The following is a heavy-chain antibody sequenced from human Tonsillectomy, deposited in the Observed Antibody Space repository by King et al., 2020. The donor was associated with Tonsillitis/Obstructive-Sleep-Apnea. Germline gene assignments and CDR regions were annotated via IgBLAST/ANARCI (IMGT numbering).Heavy chain of an antibody. D-gene: IGHD1-20*01. J-gene: IGHJ4*02. CDR2: INHSGST. Sequence: VQLQQWGAGLLKPSETLSLTYTVYGGSFSGHYWSWIRQPPGKGLEWIGEINHSGSTNYNPSLKSRVTISVDTSKNQFPLNLSSVTAADTAVYYCARRHSVTVVPFDYWGQGTLVTVSS. CDR3: ARRHSVTVVPFDY. CDR1: GGSFSGHY. V-gene: IGHV4-34*01.